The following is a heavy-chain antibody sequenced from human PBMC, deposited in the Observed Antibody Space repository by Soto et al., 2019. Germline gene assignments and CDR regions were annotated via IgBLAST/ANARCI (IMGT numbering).Heavy chain of an antibody. D-gene: IGHD1-20*01. CDR3: ARVTGTGEYYFDY. V-gene: IGHV4-61*08. J-gene: IGHJ4*02. CDR2: IYYSGST. Sequence: SETLSLTCTVSGGSISSGGYYWSWIRQHPGKGLEWIGYIYYSGSTNYNPSLKSRVTISVDTSKNQFSLKLSSVTAADTAVYYWARVTGTGEYYFDYGGQGTLVTVSS. CDR1: GGSISSGGYY.